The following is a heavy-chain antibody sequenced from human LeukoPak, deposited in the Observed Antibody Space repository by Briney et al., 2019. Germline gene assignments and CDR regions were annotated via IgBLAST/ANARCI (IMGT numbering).Heavy chain of an antibody. J-gene: IGHJ4*02. CDR1: GGTFSSYA. CDR3: ARDDYDILTGQYYFDY. CDR2: IIPILGIA. Sequence: PQASVKVSCKASGGTFSSYAISWVRQAPGQGLEWMGRIIPILGIANYAQKFQGRVTITADKSTSTAYMELSSLRSEDTAVYYCARDDYDILTGQYYFDYWGQGTLVTVSS. V-gene: IGHV1-69*04. D-gene: IGHD3-9*01.